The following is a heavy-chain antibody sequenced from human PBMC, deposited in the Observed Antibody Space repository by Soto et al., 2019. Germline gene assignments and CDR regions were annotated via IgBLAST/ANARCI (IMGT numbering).Heavy chain of an antibody. Sequence: ASVKVSCKASGGTFSSYAISWVRQAPGQGLEWMGGIIPIFGTANYAQKFQGRVTITADESTSTAYMELSSLRSEDTAVYYCAREPSIAAPLGAFDIWGQGTMVTVSS. J-gene: IGHJ3*02. CDR3: AREPSIAAPLGAFDI. CDR2: IIPIFGTA. V-gene: IGHV1-69*13. D-gene: IGHD6-6*01. CDR1: GGTFSSYA.